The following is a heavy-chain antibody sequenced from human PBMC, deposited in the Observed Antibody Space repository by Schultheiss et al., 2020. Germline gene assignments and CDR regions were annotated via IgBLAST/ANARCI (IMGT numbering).Heavy chain of an antibody. CDR2: IYSGGST. V-gene: IGHV3-53*01. CDR3: ARDAPTYDYGDQRWGYFDF. J-gene: IGHJ4*02. D-gene: IGHD4-17*01. Sequence: GGSLRLSCAASGFTVSSNYMSWVRQAPGKGLEWVSVIYSGGSTYYADSVKGRFTISRDNTKNTQYLQMNSLRAEDTAVYYYARDAPTYDYGDQRWGYFDFWGQGTLVTVSS. CDR1: GFTVSSNY.